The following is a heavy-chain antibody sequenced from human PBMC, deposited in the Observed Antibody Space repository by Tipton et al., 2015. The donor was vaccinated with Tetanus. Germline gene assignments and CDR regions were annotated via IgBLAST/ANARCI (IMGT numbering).Heavy chain of an antibody. CDR2: INPSGGGT. J-gene: IGHJ4*02. CDR3: ARATDPSGWSYLDF. D-gene: IGHD6-19*01. V-gene: IGHV1-46*01. Sequence: QPVQSGAAVKKPGASVKLSCATSGFPFSRPFIHWVRQAPGHGLEWMGLINPSGGGTTYAQKFRDRVTITRDTATSTVYMELSSLASQDAAVYYWARATDPSGWSYLDFWGQGTLVPVSP. CDR1: GFPFSRPF.